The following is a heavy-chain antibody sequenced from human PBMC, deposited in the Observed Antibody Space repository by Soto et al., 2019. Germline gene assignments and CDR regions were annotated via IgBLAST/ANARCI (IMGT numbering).Heavy chain of an antibody. J-gene: IGHJ4*02. V-gene: IGHV4-4*02. CDR3: AREDTTWYYFDY. CDR2: ILRSGNT. Sequence: QVQLQESGPGLVKPSGTLSLTCAVPGGSISGNNWWTWVRQPPGKGLEWVGEILRSGNTNYNPSLESRXXIXLXXSKNQFSLKLSSVTAADTAVYYCAREDTTWYYFDYWGQGTLVTVSS. D-gene: IGHD2-8*02. CDR1: GGSISGNNW.